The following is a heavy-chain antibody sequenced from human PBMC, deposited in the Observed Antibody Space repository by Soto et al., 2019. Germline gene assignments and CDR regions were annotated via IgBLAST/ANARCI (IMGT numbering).Heavy chain of an antibody. J-gene: IGHJ3*02. V-gene: IGHV4-34*01. CDR1: GGSFSGYY. Sequence: ASETLSLTCAVYGGSFSGYYWSWIRQPPGKGLEWIGEINHSGSTNYNPSLKSRVTISVDTSKNQFSLKLSSVTAADTAVYYCARAPVRGVINDAFDIWGQGTMVTVSS. D-gene: IGHD3-10*01. CDR3: ARAPVRGVINDAFDI. CDR2: INHSGST.